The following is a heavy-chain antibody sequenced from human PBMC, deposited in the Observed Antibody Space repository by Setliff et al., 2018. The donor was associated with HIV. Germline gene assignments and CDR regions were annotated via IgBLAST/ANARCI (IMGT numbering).Heavy chain of an antibody. CDR3: ARGRRSSGWYVYH. D-gene: IGHD6-19*01. V-gene: IGHV4-59*08. Sequence: SETLSLTCTVSGGSISSHYWSWVRQTPGKGLEWIGSISYSGSTNYNPSLKSRVTISVDTSTNQFSLKLSSVTAADTAVYYCARGRRSSGWYVYHWGQGTLVTVSS. J-gene: IGHJ4*02. CDR1: GGSISSHY. CDR2: ISYSGST.